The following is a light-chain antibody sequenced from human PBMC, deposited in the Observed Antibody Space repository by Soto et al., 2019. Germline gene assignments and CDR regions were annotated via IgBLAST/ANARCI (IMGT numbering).Light chain of an antibody. CDR2: GAS. J-gene: IGKJ1*01. V-gene: IGKV3-20*01. CDR1: QSVSRNY. CDR3: EQYGSSKT. Sequence: EIVLTQYPGTLSLSPGERVTLSCRASQSVSRNYLAWYQQKPGQSPRLLIYGASSRATGIPDRFSGSGSGTDFTLTISRLEPEDFAVYYCEQYGSSKTFGQGTKVEIK.